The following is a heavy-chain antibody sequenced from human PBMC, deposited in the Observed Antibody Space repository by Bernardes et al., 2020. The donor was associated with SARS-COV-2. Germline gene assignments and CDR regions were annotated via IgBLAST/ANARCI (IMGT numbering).Heavy chain of an antibody. Sequence: SETLSLTCAVYSGSFSGYYWSWIRQTPGKGLEWIGEINDSGSTKYNPALKSRVTISVDPSKNQFSLKLNSVTAADTAVYYCARGRAAVVSHFMLLFSNWYFDLWGRGT. CDR1: SGSFSGYY. J-gene: IGHJ2*01. V-gene: IGHV4-34*01. CDR3: ARGRAAVVSHFMLLFSNWYFDL. D-gene: IGHD2-15*01. CDR2: INDSGST.